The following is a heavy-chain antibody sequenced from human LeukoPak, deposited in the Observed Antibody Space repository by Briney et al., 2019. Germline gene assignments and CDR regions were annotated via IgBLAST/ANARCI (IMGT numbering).Heavy chain of an antibody. CDR3: ARHARYTSNWPDFDY. CDR1: GDSISSYY. CDR2: IYSSGST. D-gene: IGHD6-13*01. Sequence: SGTLSLTCIVSGDSISSYYWSWIRQPPGKGLEWIGHIYSSGSTNYNPSLESRLTLSVDTSKNQLSLKLSSVTAADTAVYYCARHARYTSNWPDFDYWGQGTLVTVSS. V-gene: IGHV4-59*08. J-gene: IGHJ4*02.